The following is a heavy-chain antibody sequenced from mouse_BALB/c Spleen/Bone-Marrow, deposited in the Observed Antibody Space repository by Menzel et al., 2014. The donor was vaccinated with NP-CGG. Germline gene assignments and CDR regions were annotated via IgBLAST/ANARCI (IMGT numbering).Heavy chain of an antibody. CDR1: GYTFTDYA. D-gene: IGHD2-1*01. CDR3: AREGGNFPWFAY. V-gene: IGHV1S137*01. J-gene: IGHJ3*01. CDR2: ISTYYGDA. Sequence: VQLQQSGAKLVRPGVSVKISCKGSGYTFTDYAMHWVKQSHAKSLEWIGAISTYYGDASYNQKFKGKATMTVDKSSSTAYTELARLTSEDSAIYYCAREGGNFPWFAYWGQGTLVTVSA.